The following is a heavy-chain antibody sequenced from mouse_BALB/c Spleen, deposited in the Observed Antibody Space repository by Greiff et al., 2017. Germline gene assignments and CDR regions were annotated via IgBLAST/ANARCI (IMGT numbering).Heavy chain of an antibody. CDR1: GFTFSSYG. CDR2: INSNGGST. D-gene: IGHD1-1*01. V-gene: IGHV5-6-3*01. J-gene: IGHJ2*01. Sequence: EVMLVESGGGLVQPGGSLKLSCAASGFTFSSYGMSWVRQTPDKRLELVATINSNGGSTYYPDSVKGRFTISRDNAKNTLYLQMSSLKSEDTAMYYCARGGTTVVAYYFDYWGQGTTLTVSS. CDR3: ARGGTTVVAYYFDY.